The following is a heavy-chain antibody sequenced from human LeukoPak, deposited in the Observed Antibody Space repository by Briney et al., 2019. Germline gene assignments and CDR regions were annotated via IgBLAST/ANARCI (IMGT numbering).Heavy chain of an antibody. V-gene: IGHV3-9*01. CDR3: AKAKVHSYAENYFDY. J-gene: IGHJ4*02. CDR2: ISWNSGNI. D-gene: IGHD5-18*01. CDR1: GFTFDDYA. Sequence: GGSLRLSCAASGFTFDDYAMHWVRQAPGKGLEWVSGISWNSGNIGYADSVKGRFTISRDNAKNSLYLQMNSLRAEDTALYYCAKAKVHSYAENYFDYWGQGTLVTVSS.